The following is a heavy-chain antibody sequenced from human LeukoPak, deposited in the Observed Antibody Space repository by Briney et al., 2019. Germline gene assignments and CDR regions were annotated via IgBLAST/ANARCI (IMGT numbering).Heavy chain of an antibody. D-gene: IGHD6-13*01. V-gene: IGHV4-61*02. CDR2: IYTSGST. CDR1: GGSISSGSYY. J-gene: IGHJ3*02. Sequence: SQTLSLTCTVSGGSISSGSYYWSWIRQPAGKGLEWIGRIYTSGSTNYNPSLKSRVTISVDTSKNQFSLKLSSVTAADTAVYYCARVPSDSSSWYHNQWLAAFDIWGQGTMVTVSS. CDR3: ARVPSDSSSWYHNQWLAAFDI.